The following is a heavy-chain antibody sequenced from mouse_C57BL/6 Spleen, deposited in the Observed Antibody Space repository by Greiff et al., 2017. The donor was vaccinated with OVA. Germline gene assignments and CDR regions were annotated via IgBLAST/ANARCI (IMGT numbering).Heavy chain of an antibody. V-gene: IGHV1-26*01. CDR3: ARWGRGNPFAY. D-gene: IGHD2-1*01. CDR1: GYTFTDYY. J-gene: IGHJ3*01. Sequence: VQLQQSGPELVKPGASVKISCKASGYTFTDYYMNWVKQSHGKSLEWIGDINPNNGGTSYNQKFKGKATLTVDKSSSTAYMELRSLTSEDSAVYYCARWGRGNPFAYWGQGTLVTVSA. CDR2: INPNNGGT.